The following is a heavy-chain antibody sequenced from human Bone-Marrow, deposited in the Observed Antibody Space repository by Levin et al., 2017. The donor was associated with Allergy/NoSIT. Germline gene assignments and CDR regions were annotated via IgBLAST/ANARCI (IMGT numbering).Heavy chain of an antibody. CDR3: ARVVASKGFAFDI. J-gene: IGHJ3*02. D-gene: IGHD5-12*01. Sequence: PTGGSLRLSCTTSGFTLSSDWMHWVRQVPGKGLVWVSRISENGRTINYADSVRGRFTISRDDAKNTLYLQMNSLTDEDTAVYYCARVVASKGFAFDIWGQGTMVTV. CDR2: ISENGRTI. V-gene: IGHV3-74*01. CDR1: GFTLSSDW.